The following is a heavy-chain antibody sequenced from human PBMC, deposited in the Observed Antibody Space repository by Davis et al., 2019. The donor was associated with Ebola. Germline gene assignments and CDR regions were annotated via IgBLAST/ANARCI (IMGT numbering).Heavy chain of an antibody. V-gene: IGHV3-15*07. CDR2: IKSKTDGGTT. D-gene: IGHD3-3*01. J-gene: IGHJ6*02. CDR1: GFTFSNAW. Sequence: GESLKISCAASGFTFSNAWMNWVRQAPGKGLEWVGRIKSKTDGGTTDYAAPVKGRFTISRDDSKNTLYLQMNSLKTEDTAVYYCTRASWSDYYNYYYYYGMDVWGQGTTVTVSS. CDR3: TRASWSDYYNYYYYYGMDV.